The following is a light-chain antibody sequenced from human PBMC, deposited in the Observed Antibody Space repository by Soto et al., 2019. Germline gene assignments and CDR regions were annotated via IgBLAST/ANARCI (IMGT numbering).Light chain of an antibody. CDR1: QTIGSY. Sequence: ETQMPAPPSSVSASIGARVKIPCRARQTIGSYLTWYQQKPGKAPKLLIYAATILKSGVPSKFSGSGSGTDFTLTISSLQPEDFATYYCQPSYSTPGWTFGQGTKVEIK. CDR2: AAT. V-gene: IGKV1-39*01. CDR3: QPSYSTPGWT. J-gene: IGKJ1*01.